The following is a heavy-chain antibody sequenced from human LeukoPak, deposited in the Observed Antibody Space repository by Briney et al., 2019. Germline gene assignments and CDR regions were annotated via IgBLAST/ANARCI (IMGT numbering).Heavy chain of an antibody. V-gene: IGHV3-21*01. D-gene: IGHD1-26*01. CDR2: ISSSSSYI. CDR1: GFTFSSYS. CDR3: ARVRGRYSGSYLDY. J-gene: IGHJ4*02. Sequence: PGGSLRLSCAASGFTFSSYSMNWVRQAPGKGLEWVSSISSSSSYIYYADSVKGRFTISRDNAKNSLYPQMNSLRAEDTAVYYCARVRGRYSGSYLDYWGQGTLVTVSS.